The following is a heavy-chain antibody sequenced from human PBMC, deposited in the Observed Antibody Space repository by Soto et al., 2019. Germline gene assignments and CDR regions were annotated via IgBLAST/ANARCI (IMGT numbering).Heavy chain of an antibody. V-gene: IGHV4-31*03. CDR3: ARVKGGTTRRAFDS. Sequence: QVQLQESGPGLVKPSQTLSLTCTVSGDSISSGGYYWSWIRQHPGKGLEWIGYIYDNGGAYYSPSLKGRVVISVDRSENQFSLRLSSVTAADTVVYYCARVKGGTTRRAFDSWGQGTLVTVSS. CDR1: GDSISSGGYY. J-gene: IGHJ4*02. CDR2: IYDNGGA. D-gene: IGHD1-7*01.